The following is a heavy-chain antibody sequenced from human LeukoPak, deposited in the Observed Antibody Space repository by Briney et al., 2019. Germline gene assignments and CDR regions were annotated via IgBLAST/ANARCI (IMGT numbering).Heavy chain of an antibody. CDR1: GGSISSYY. Sequence: SETLSLTCTVSGGSISSYYWSWIRQPPGKGLEWIGYIYYSGSTNYNPSLKSRVTISVDMSKNQFSLKLTSVTAADTAGYYCARRRVDGYTDYWGQGTLVTVSS. V-gene: IGHV4-59*08. CDR3: ARRRVDGYTDY. J-gene: IGHJ4*02. CDR2: IYYSGST. D-gene: IGHD5-24*01.